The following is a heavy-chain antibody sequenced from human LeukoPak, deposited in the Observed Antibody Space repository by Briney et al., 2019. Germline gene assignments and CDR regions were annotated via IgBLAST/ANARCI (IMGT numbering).Heavy chain of an antibody. V-gene: IGHV3-7*03. CDR1: GFTFSSYW. CDR3: ARGGGLDV. CDR2: TNHNGNVN. Sequence: GGSLRLSCAASGFTFSSYWMNWVRQAPGKGLEWVASTNHNGNVNYYVDSVKGRFTISRDNAKNSLYLQMSNLRAEDTAVYFCARGGGLDVWGQGATVTVSS. D-gene: IGHD3-16*01. J-gene: IGHJ6*02.